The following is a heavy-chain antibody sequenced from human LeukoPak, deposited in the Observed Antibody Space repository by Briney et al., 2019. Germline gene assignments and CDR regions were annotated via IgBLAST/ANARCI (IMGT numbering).Heavy chain of an antibody. D-gene: IGHD2-2*01. CDR2: ISSSSSYI. CDR3: ARDARYCSSTSCPFDY. Sequence: KSGGSLRLSCAASGFTFSSYSMNWVRQAPGKGLGWVSSISSSSSYIYYADSVKGRFTISRDNAKNSLYLQMNSLRAEDTAVYYCARDARYCSSTSCPFDYWGQGTLVTVSS. V-gene: IGHV3-21*01. CDR1: GFTFSSYS. J-gene: IGHJ4*02.